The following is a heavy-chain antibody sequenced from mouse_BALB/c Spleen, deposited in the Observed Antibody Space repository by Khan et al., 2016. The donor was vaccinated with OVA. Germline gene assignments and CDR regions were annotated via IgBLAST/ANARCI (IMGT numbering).Heavy chain of an antibody. J-gene: IGHJ4*01. D-gene: IGHD1-1*01. V-gene: IGHV3-2*02. CDR3: AKKSYYGYALDY. Sequence: EVQLQESGPRLVKPSQSLSLTCTVTGYSITTNYAWDWIRQFPGNKLEWMGYISYSGSTRYNPSLKSRISITRDTSKHQFFLQLNSVTTEDTATYYLAKKSYYGYALDYWGQGTPVTVSS. CDR1: GYSITTNYA. CDR2: ISYSGST.